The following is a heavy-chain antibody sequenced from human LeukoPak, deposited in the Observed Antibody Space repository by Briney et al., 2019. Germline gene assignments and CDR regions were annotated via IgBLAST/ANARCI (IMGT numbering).Heavy chain of an antibody. CDR3: ARAARYSGSYADYFDY. Sequence: QPGRSLRLSCAASGFTFSSYGMHWVRQAPGKGLEWVAVIWYDGSNKYYADSVKGRFTISRDNSKNTLYLQMISLRAEDTAVYYCARAARYSGSYADYFDYWGQGTLVTVSS. CDR1: GFTFSSYG. CDR2: IWYDGSNK. V-gene: IGHV3-33*01. J-gene: IGHJ4*02. D-gene: IGHD1-26*01.